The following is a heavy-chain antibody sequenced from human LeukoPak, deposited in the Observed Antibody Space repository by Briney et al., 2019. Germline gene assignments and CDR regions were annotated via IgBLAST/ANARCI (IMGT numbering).Heavy chain of an antibody. D-gene: IGHD3-9*01. V-gene: IGHV3-64D*06. CDR2: ISSNGGST. CDR3: AALGGYYDILTGYYQSKNWLDP. CDR1: GFTFSSYA. Sequence: GGSLRLSCSASGFTFSSYAMHWVRQAPGKGLEYVSAISSNGGSTYYADSVKGRFTISRDNSKNTLYLQMSSLRAEDTAVYYCAALGGYYDILTGYYQSKNWLDPWGQGTLVTVSS. J-gene: IGHJ5*02.